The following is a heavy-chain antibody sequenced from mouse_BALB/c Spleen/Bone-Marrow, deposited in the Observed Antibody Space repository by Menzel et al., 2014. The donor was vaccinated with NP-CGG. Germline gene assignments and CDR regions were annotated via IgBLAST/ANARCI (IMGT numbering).Heavy chain of an antibody. CDR2: IDPANGNI. CDR3: ASYHYGYYSDY. CDR1: GFNLKDIY. Sequence: EVQLQESGAELVKPGASVKLSCTASGFNLKDIYMHWVKQRPEQGLEWIGRIDPANGNIKYDPKFQGKATITADTSSNTAYLQLSRLTSEDTAVYYCASYHYGYYSDYWGQGTTPTVSS. V-gene: IGHV14-3*02. J-gene: IGHJ2*01. D-gene: IGHD2-4*01.